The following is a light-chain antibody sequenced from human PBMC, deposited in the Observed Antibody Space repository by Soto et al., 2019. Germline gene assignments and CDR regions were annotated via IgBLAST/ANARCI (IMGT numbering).Light chain of an antibody. CDR3: QQYDSYST. J-gene: IGKJ1*01. V-gene: IGKV1-5*01. Sequence: DMQMAQSPSTLSASVGYRVTISCGASQSISTSLAWYQQKPGKAPKLLIHDASSLESGVPSRFSGSGSGTEFTLTISSLQPDDFATYYRQQYDSYSTFGKGTKVDIK. CDR2: DAS. CDR1: QSISTS.